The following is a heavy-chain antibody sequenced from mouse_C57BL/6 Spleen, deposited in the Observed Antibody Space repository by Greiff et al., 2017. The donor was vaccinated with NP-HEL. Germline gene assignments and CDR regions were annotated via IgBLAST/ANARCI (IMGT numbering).Heavy chain of an antibody. CDR1: GYTFTDYN. CDR2: INPNNGGT. J-gene: IGHJ4*01. CDR3: ARGDYGYYYAMDY. V-gene: IGHV1-22*01. D-gene: IGHD2-2*01. Sequence: EVQLQQSGPELVKPGASVKMSCKASGYTFTDYNMHWVKQSHGKSLEWIGYINPNNGGTSYNQKFKGKATITADTSSNTAYLQLSSLTSEDTAVYYCARGDYGYYYAMDYWGQGTSVTVSS.